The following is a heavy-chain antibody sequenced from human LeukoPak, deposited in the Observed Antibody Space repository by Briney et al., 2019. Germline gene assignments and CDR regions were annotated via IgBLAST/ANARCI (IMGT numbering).Heavy chain of an antibody. D-gene: IGHD3-3*01. V-gene: IGHV3-23*01. CDR3: ATDPTNLGVAGFDY. J-gene: IGHJ4*02. Sequence: GGSLRLSCAASGFTFSSYAMSWVRQAPGKGLEWVSAISGSGGSTYYADSVKGRFTISRDNSKNTPYLQMNSLRAEDTAVYYCATDPTNLGVAGFDYWGQGTLVTASS. CDR2: ISGSGGST. CDR1: GFTFSSYA.